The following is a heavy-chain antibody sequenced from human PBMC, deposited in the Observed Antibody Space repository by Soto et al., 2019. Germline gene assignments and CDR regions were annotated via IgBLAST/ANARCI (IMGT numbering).Heavy chain of an antibody. D-gene: IGHD3-22*01. Sequence: ASETLSLTCTVSGGSISSYYWSWIRQPPGKGLEWIGYIYYSGSTNYNPTLKSRVTISVDTSKNQFYLKLRWVTEAEKAEEYCGRLAFYDDSSGYFHYFDFLGQGPRVAFSS. J-gene: IGHJ4*02. V-gene: IGHV4-59*01. CDR2: IYYSGST. CDR3: GRLAFYDDSSGYFHYFDF. CDR1: GGSISSYY.